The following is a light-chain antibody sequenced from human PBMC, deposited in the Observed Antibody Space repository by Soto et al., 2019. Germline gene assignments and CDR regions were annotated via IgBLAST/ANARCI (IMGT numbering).Light chain of an antibody. CDR3: QHFNSYPLT. CDR1: QDISSA. CDR2: DVS. J-gene: IGKJ5*01. Sequence: AIQLTQSPSSLSASVGDRVTITCRASQDISSALVWYQQKPGKGPKLLIYDVSSLESGVPSRFSGSGSGTDFTLTISSLQPEDFATYFCQHFNSYPLTFGQGTRLEIK. V-gene: IGKV1-13*02.